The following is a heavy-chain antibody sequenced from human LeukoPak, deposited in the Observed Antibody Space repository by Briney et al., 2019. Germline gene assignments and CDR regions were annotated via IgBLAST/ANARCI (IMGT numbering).Heavy chain of an antibody. CDR1: EFTFSSYS. J-gene: IGHJ4*02. CDR2: VIHSGAT. Sequence: GSLRLSCAASEFTFSSYSMNWVRQSPGKGLQWIGEVIHSGATNYNPSLTSRLIISVDTSRNQFSLKLSSVTAADTAVYYCARGYDSGGYYAYFDYWGQGALVTVSS. D-gene: IGHD3-22*01. V-gene: IGHV4-34*12. CDR3: ARGYDSGGYYAYFDY.